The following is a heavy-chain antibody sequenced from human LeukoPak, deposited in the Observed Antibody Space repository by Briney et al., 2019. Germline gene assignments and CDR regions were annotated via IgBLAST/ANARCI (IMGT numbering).Heavy chain of an antibody. V-gene: IGHV4-4*07. CDR3: ARDGVVAAPYYYYYYMDV. J-gene: IGHJ6*03. CDR2: IYTSGST. D-gene: IGHD2-15*01. Sequence: SETLSLTCTVSGGSISSYYWSWIRQPAGKGLEWIGRIYTSGSTNYNPSLKSRVTMSVDTSKNQFSLTLSSVTAADTAVYYCARDGVVAAPYYYYYYMDVWGKGTTVTVSS. CDR1: GGSISSYY.